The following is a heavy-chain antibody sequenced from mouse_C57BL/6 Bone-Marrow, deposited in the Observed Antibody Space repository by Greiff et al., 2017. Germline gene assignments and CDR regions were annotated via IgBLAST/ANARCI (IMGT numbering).Heavy chain of an antibody. CDR2: IYPNSGST. CDR1: GYTFTSYW. V-gene: IGHV1-64*01. D-gene: IGHD1-1*01. J-gene: IGHJ2*01. Sequence: QVQLQQPGAELVKPGASVKLSCKASGYTFTSYWLHWVKQRPGQGLEWIGMIYPNSGSTNYNEKFKSKATLTVDKSSSTAYMQLRSLTSEDSAVYYCARGYYGSLSFDYWGQGTTLTVSS. CDR3: ARGYYGSLSFDY.